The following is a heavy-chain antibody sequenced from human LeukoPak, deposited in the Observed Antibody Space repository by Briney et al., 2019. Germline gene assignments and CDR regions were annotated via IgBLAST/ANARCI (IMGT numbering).Heavy chain of an antibody. D-gene: IGHD1-26*01. CDR2: IKQDGSEK. CDR1: GFTFNSYW. J-gene: IGHJ4*02. Sequence: PGVSLTLSCAASGFTFNSYWMSWVRQAPGKGLEGVANIKQDGSEKYYVDSVKGRFTVSRDNAKNSLYLQMNSLRAEDTAVYYCARSPGIVGATVPVDYWGQGTLVTVSS. V-gene: IGHV3-7*01. CDR3: ARSPGIVGATVPVDY.